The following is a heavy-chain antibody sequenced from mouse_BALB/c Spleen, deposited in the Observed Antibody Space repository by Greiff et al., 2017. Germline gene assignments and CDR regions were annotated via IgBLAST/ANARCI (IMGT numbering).Heavy chain of an antibody. V-gene: IGHV2-9*02. CDR3: ARDDSYYGRSDVWFAY. CDR2: IWAGGST. CDR1: GYSFTSYG. D-gene: IGHD1-1*01. Sequence: QVQLKESGPGLVAPSQSLSITCTASGYSFTSYGVHWVRQPPGKGLEWLGVIWAGGSTNYNSALMYRLSIRKDNYKSQVSLIMNSLQTDDTAMYYCARDDSYYGRSDVWFAYWGQGTLVTVSA. J-gene: IGHJ3*01.